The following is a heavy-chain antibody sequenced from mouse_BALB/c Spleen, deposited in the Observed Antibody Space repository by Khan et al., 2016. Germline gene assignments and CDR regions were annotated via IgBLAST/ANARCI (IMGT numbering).Heavy chain of an antibody. CDR2: ISSGSNTI. Sequence: EVELVESGGGLVQPGGSRKLSCAASGFTFSSFGMHWVRQAPEKGLEWVAYISSGSNTIYYADTVKGRFTISRDNPKNTLFLQMTSLRSEDTAMYYCARTYDSYAMDYWGQGTSVTVSS. CDR1: GFTFSSFG. CDR3: ARTYDSYAMDY. J-gene: IGHJ4*01. V-gene: IGHV5-17*02.